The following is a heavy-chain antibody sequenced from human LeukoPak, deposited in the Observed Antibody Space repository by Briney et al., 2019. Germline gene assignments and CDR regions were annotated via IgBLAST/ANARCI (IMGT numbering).Heavy chain of an antibody. J-gene: IGHJ6*02. CDR3: AGGVGKYYYYYYGMDV. V-gene: IGHV4-34*01. CDR1: GFTFGDYA. CDR2: INHSGST. Sequence: GSLRLSCTASGFTFGDYAMSWVRQAPGKGLEWIGEINHSGSTNYNPSLKSRVTISVDTSKNQFSLKLSSVTAADTAVYYCAGGVGKYYYYYYGMDVWGQGTTVTVSS.